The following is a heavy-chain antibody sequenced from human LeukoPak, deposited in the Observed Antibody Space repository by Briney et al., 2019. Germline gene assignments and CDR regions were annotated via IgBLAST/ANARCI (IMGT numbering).Heavy chain of an antibody. CDR1: GGSFSGYY. CDR3: ARDGANYDILTGPADYYYYGMDV. J-gene: IGHJ6*02. D-gene: IGHD3-9*01. V-gene: IGHV4-34*01. Sequence: SETLSLTCAVYGGSFSGYYWSWIRQPPGKGLEWIGEINHSGSTNYNPSLKSRVTISVDTSKNQFSLKLSSVTAADTAVYYCARDGANYDILTGPADYYYYGMDVWGQGTTVTVSS. CDR2: INHSGST.